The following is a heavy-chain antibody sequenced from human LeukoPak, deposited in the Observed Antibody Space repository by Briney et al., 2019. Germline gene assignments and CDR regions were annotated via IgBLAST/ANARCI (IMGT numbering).Heavy chain of an antibody. CDR3: ARRQLLEPGYYYYYGMDV. D-gene: IGHD2-2*01. J-gene: IGHJ6*02. Sequence: GASVKVSCKASGYTFTGYYMHWVRQAPGQGLEWMGRINPNSGGTNYAQKFQGRVTMTRDTSISTAYMELSRLRSDDTAVYYCARRQLLEPGYYYYYGMDVWGQGTTVTVSS. V-gene: IGHV1-2*06. CDR2: INPNSGGT. CDR1: GYTFTGYY.